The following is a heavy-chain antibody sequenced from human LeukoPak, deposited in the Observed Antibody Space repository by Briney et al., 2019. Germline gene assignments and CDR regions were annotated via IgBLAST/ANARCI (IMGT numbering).Heavy chain of an antibody. D-gene: IGHD1-26*01. CDR3: ARLGGSSNFDY. V-gene: IGHV4-4*09. J-gene: IGHJ4*02. CDR2: IYTSGST. Sequence: SETLSLTCTVPGGSISSYYWSWIRQPPGKGLEWIGYIYTSGSTNYNPSLKSRVTISVDTSKNQFSLKLSSVTAADTAVYYCARLGGSSNFDYWGQGTLVAVPS. CDR1: GGSISSYY.